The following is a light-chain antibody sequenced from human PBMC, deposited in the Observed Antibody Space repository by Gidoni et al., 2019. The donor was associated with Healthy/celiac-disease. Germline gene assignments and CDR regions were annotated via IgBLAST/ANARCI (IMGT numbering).Light chain of an antibody. CDR1: SSDVGGYNY. J-gene: IGLJ2*01. CDR2: DFS. Sequence: QSALTQPASVSGSPGQSITISCTGTSSDVGGYNYVSWYHQPPGKAPKLMIYDFSKRPAGVSNRFSGSKSGNTASLTISGLQAEDEADYYCSSYTSSSTLVVFGGGTKLTVL. V-gene: IGLV2-14*01. CDR3: SSYTSSSTLVV.